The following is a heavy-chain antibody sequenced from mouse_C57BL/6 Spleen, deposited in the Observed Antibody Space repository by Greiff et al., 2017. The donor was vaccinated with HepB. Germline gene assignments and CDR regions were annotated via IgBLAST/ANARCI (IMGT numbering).Heavy chain of an antibody. Sequence: EVQLVESGGGLVKPGGSLKLSCAASGFTFSDYGMHWVRQAPEKGLEWVAYISSGSSTIYYADTVKGRFTISRDNAKNTLFLQMTSLRSEDTAMYYCARSDGNYEVDYWGQGTSVTVSS. D-gene: IGHD2-1*01. CDR1: GFTFSDYG. CDR2: ISSGSSTI. J-gene: IGHJ4*01. V-gene: IGHV5-17*01. CDR3: ARSDGNYEVDY.